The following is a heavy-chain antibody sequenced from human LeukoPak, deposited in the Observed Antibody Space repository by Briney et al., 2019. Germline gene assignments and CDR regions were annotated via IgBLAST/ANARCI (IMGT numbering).Heavy chain of an antibody. V-gene: IGHV4-39*01. D-gene: IGHD1-26*01. Sequence: KASETLSLTCTVSGGSISSSSYYWGWIRQPPGKGLEWIGSIYYSGITYYNPSLKSRVTISVDTSKNQFSLKLSSVTAADTAVYYCASWGATHHYFDSWGRGTLVTVSS. J-gene: IGHJ4*02. CDR3: ASWGATHHYFDS. CDR2: IYYSGIT. CDR1: GGSISSSSYY.